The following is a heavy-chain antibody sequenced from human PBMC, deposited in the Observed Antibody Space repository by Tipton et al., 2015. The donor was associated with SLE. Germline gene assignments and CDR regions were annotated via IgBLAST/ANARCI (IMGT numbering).Heavy chain of an antibody. J-gene: IGHJ4*02. Sequence: TLSLTCTVSGGSFSGYYWNWIRQPPGKGLEWIGYIYDSGTTNFNPSLKSRVIISEDTSKNQFSLKLSSVTAADTAVYYCAGCGGGSCYAYWGRGTPVTVSS. CDR1: GGSFSGYY. V-gene: IGHV4-59*01. D-gene: IGHD2-15*01. CDR3: AGCGGGSCYAY. CDR2: IYDSGTT.